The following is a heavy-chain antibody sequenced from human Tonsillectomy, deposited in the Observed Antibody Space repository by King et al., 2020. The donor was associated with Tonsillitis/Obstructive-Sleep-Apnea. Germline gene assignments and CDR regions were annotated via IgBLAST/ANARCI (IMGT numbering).Heavy chain of an antibody. J-gene: IGHJ4*02. D-gene: IGHD2-2*01. CDR1: GFTFGDYG. Sequence: VQLVESGGGLVQPGRSLRLSCTASGFTFGDYGMRWVRQAPGEGLEWVGFIRRQTYGGTKEYAASVKGRFTISRDDSKSIAYLQMNSLKTEDTAMYYCARVIVVVPAAPDYWGQGTLVTVSS. V-gene: IGHV3-49*04. CDR2: IRRQTYGGTK. CDR3: ARVIVVVPAAPDY.